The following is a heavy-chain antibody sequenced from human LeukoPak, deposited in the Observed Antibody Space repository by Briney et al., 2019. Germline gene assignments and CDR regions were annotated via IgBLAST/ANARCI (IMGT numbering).Heavy chain of an antibody. CDR1: GGSISSGGYY. V-gene: IGHV4-31*03. CDR2: IYYSGST. Sequence: PSQTLSLTCTVSGGSISSGGYYWSWIRQHPGKGLEWIGYIYYSGSTYYNPSLKSRVTISVDTSKNQFSLKLSSVTAADTAVYYCARDRTAAAGTKAVDNWQIRWYFDLWGRGTLVTVSS. J-gene: IGHJ2*01. CDR3: ARDRTAAAGTKAVDNWQIRWYFDL. D-gene: IGHD6-13*01.